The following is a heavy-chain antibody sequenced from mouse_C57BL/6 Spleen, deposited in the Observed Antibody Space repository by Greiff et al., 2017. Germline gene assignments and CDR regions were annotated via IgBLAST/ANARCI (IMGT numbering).Heavy chain of an antibody. J-gene: IGHJ2*01. Sequence: QVQLQQPGAELVKPGASVKLSCKASGYTFTSYWMHWVKQRPGRGLEWIGRIDPNSGGTKYNEKFKSKARLTVDKPSSTAYMQLSSLTSEDSAVYYCAREGVITTVGDYFDYWGQGTTLTVSS. CDR1: GYTFTSYW. CDR3: AREGVITTVGDYFDY. V-gene: IGHV1-72*01. CDR2: IDPNSGGT. D-gene: IGHD1-1*01.